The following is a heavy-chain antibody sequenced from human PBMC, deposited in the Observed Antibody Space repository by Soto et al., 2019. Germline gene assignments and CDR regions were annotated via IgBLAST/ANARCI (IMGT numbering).Heavy chain of an antibody. V-gene: IGHV4-34*01. D-gene: IGHD5-18*01. J-gene: IGHJ3*02. CDR1: GGSFSGYY. Sequence: QVQLQQWGAGLLKPSETLSLTCAVYGGSFSGYYWSWIRQPPGKGLEWIGEINHSGSTNYNPSLKSRVTISVDTSTNQFSLKLSSVTAADTAVYYCARDVDTAMVKEAFDIWGQGTMVTVSS. CDR2: INHSGST. CDR3: ARDVDTAMVKEAFDI.